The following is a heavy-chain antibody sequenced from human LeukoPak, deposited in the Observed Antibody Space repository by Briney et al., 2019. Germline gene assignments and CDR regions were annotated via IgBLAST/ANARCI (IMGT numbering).Heavy chain of an antibody. V-gene: IGHV3-23*01. D-gene: IGHD3-10*01. CDR2: ISGSGGST. Sequence: GGSLRLSCAASGFTFSSYAMSWVRQAPGKGLEWVSAISGSGGSTYYADSVKGRFTISRDNSKNTLYLQMNSLRAEDTAVYYCANSWSGSPRYGMDVWGQGTTVTVSS. J-gene: IGHJ6*02. CDR3: ANSWSGSPRYGMDV. CDR1: GFTFSSYA.